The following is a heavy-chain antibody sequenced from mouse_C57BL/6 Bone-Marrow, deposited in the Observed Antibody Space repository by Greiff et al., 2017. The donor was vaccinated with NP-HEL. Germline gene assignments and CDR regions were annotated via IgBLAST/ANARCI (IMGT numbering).Heavy chain of an antibody. Sequence: EVQLQQSGPELVKPGDSVKISCKASGYSFTGYFMNWVMQSHGKSLEWIGRINPYNGDTFYNQKFKGKATLTVDKSSSTAHMELRSLTSEDSAVYYCARNYYDSYWYFDVWGTGTTVTVSS. CDR1: GYSFTGYF. CDR3: ARNYYDSYWYFDV. J-gene: IGHJ1*03. D-gene: IGHD2-4*01. CDR2: INPYNGDT. V-gene: IGHV1-20*01.